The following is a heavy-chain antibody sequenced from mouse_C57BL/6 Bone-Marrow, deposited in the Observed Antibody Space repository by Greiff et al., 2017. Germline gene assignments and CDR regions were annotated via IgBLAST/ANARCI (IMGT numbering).Heavy chain of an antibody. V-gene: IGHV5-6*01. CDR2: ISSGGSYT. J-gene: IGHJ2*01. Sequence: EVQLMESGGDLVKPGGSLKLSCAASGFTFSSYGMSWVRQTPDKRLEWVATISSGGSYTYYPDSVKGRFTISRDNAENTLYLRMSSLESEDTALYYCGGLRGGSYCDYWGQGTTLTVSS. CDR1: GFTFSSYG. CDR3: GGLRGGSYCDY. D-gene: IGHD2-12*01.